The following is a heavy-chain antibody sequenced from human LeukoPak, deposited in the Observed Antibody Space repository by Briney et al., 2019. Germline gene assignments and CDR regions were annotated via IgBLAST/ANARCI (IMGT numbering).Heavy chain of an antibody. D-gene: IGHD6-19*01. J-gene: IGHJ5*02. CDR3: ARRIAVASNWFDP. CDR1: GGSVSSGSYY. CDR2: IYYSGST. V-gene: IGHV4-61*01. Sequence: SETLSLTCTVSGGSVSSGSYYWSWIRQPPGKGLEWIGYIYYSGSTNYNPSLKSRVTISVDTSKNQFSLKLSSVTAADTAVYYCARRIAVASNWFDPWGQRTLVTVSS.